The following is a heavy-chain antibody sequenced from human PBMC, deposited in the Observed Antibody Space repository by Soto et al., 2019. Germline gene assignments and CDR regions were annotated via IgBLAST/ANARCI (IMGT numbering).Heavy chain of an antibody. D-gene: IGHD3-22*01. J-gene: IGHJ6*02. CDR3: AKDMYDSSGFGGYGMDV. CDR2: IGWNSGNI. Sequence: EVQLVESGGGLMQPGRSLRLSCAASGFTFDDYAMYWVRQAPGQGLEWVSSIGWNSGNIEYADSVKGRFTISRDNAKNTLYLQMNSLRAEDTALYYCAKDMYDSSGFGGYGMDVWGQGTTVTVSS. CDR1: GFTFDDYA. V-gene: IGHV3-9*01.